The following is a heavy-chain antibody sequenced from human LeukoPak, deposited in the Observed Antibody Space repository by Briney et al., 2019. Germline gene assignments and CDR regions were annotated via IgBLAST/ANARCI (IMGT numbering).Heavy chain of an antibody. CDR1: GFNFGEFA. CDR3: IREVERGGSYWGGDY. D-gene: IGHD1-26*01. V-gene: IGHV3-49*04. CDR2: VTSKAYGGTA. J-gene: IGHJ4*02. Sequence: PGGSLRLSCTGSGFNFGEFAVNWVRQAPGKGLEWVGLVTSKAYGGTAEYAASVRGRFTISRDDSKSIAYLQLTSLRSEDTAVYFCIREVERGGSYWGGDYWGQGTLVTVSS.